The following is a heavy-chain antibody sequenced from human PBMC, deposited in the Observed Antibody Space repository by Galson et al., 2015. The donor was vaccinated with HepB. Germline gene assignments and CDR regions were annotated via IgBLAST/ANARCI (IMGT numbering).Heavy chain of an antibody. CDR3: ARVGAGSSSSTGWYYYGMDV. D-gene: IGHD6-6*01. CDR1: GFTFSSYS. Sequence: SLRLSCAASGFTFSSYSMNWVRQAPGKGLEWVSSVSSSSSYIYYADSVKGRFTISRDNAKNSLYLQMNSLRAEDTAVYYCARVGAGSSSSTGWYYYGMDVWGQGTTVTVSS. CDR2: VSSSSSYI. V-gene: IGHV3-21*01. J-gene: IGHJ6*02.